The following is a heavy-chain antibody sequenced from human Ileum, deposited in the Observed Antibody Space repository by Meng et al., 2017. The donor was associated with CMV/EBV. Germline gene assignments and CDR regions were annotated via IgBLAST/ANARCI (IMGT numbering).Heavy chain of an antibody. CDR3: ARRERYCSGGSCYGTRINWIDP. D-gene: IGHD2-15*01. J-gene: IGHJ5*02. CDR1: YS. Sequence: YSWTWIRQPPGKGLEWIGEINHSGSTNYNPSLKNRVTISVDTSKNQFSLNLNSVIAANTAVYYCARRERYCSGGSCYGTRINWIDPWGQGTLVTVSS. CDR2: INHSGST. V-gene: IGHV4-34*01.